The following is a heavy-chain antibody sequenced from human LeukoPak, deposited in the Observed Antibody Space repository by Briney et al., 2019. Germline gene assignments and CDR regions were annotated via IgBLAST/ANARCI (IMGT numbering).Heavy chain of an antibody. J-gene: IGHJ4*02. CDR3: ARGFREVFEY. CDR1: GFTFRTYA. CDR2: ISYDGSTK. V-gene: IGHV3-30*01. D-gene: IGHD3-10*01. Sequence: PGGSLRLSCAASGFTFRTYAMHWVRQAPGEGLEWVAVISYDGSTKYYADSVKGRFTISRDNSKNTLYLRMNSLRTEDTAVYYCARGFREVFEYWGQGTLVTVSS.